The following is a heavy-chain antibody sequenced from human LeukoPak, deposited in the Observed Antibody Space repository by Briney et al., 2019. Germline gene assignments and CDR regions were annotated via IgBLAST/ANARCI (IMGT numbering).Heavy chain of an antibody. J-gene: IGHJ3*02. CDR1: GGSISSSSYY. CDR2: IYYSGST. CDR3: ARTEKTSSGYYEAAFDI. V-gene: IGHV4-39*01. Sequence: KPSETLSLTCTVSGGSISSSSYYWGWIRQPPGKGLEWIGSIYYSGSTYYNPSLKSRVTISVDTSKNQFSLKLSSVTAADTAVYYCARTEKTSSGYYEAAFDIWGQGTMVTVSS. D-gene: IGHD3-22*01.